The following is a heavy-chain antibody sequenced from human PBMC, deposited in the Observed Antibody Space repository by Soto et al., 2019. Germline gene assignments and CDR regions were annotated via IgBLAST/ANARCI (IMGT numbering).Heavy chain of an antibody. CDR3: ARVPDDYGDGGVDI. Sequence: GGSLRLSCAASGFTFSSYAMHWVRQAPGKGLEWVAVISYDGSNKYYADSVKGRFTISRDNSKNTLYLQMNSLRAEDTAVYYCARVPDDYGDGGVDIWGQGTMVTVSS. D-gene: IGHD4-17*01. J-gene: IGHJ3*02. V-gene: IGHV3-30-3*01. CDR2: ISYDGSNK. CDR1: GFTFSSYA.